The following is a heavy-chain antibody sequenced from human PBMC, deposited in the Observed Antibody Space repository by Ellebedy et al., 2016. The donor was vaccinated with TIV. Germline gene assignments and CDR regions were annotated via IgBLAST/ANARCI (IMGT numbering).Heavy chain of an antibody. Sequence: SETLSLTCTVSGGSISSYYWSWIRQPPGKGLEWIGYIYYSGSTNYNPSLKSRVTISVDTSKNQFSLKLSSVTAADTAVYYCARSSRRGLLPYYFDYWGQGTLVTVSS. CDR1: GGSISSYY. D-gene: IGHD3-22*01. V-gene: IGHV4-59*12. J-gene: IGHJ4*02. CDR3: ARSSRRGLLPYYFDY. CDR2: IYYSGST.